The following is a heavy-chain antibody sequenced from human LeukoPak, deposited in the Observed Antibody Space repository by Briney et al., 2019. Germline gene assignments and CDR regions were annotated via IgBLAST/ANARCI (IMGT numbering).Heavy chain of an antibody. Sequence: ASVKASCKASGGTFSSYAISWVRQAPGQGLQWMGGIIPIFGTANYAQKFQGRVTITTDESTSTAYMELSSLRSEDTAVYYCARVSYYDSSGYYYDWFDPWGPGTLVTVSS. D-gene: IGHD3-22*01. J-gene: IGHJ5*02. V-gene: IGHV1-69*05. CDR3: ARVSYYDSSGYYYDWFDP. CDR1: GGTFSSYA. CDR2: IIPIFGTA.